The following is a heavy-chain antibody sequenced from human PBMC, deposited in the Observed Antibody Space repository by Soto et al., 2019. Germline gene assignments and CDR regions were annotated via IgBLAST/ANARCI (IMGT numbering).Heavy chain of an antibody. V-gene: IGHV4-39*01. CDR1: GGSISSSTYY. J-gene: IGHJ6*02. Sequence: XGTLSLTCTVSGGSISSSTYYWEWIRQPPGKGLEWIGAMYYTGNKNYNPSLESRVTMSVDTSKNQFSLKLSSVTPTDTAVYYCARRSSNSVGSLFDPWGRGTTVTVSS. CDR2: MYYTGNK. D-gene: IGHD3-10*02. CDR3: ARRSSNSVGSLFDP.